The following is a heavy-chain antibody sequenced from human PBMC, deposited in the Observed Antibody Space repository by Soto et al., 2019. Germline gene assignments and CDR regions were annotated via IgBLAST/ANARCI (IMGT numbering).Heavy chain of an antibody. CDR2: ISGSGGST. Sequence: GDLRLSFGDSGFTLSSYGMSWVLQAPLKGLEWVSAISGSGGSTYYSDSVKGRFTISRDNSKNTLYLQMNSLRAAETAVYYCAKTSNRYNWYDPWGQGTLDTVTS. J-gene: IGHJ5*02. CDR1: GFTLSSYG. CDR3: AKTSNRYNWYDP. V-gene: IGHV3-23*01.